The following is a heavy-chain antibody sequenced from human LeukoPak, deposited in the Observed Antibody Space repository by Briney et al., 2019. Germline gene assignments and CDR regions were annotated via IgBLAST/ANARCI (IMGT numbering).Heavy chain of an antibody. V-gene: IGHV3-53*01. CDR2: IYSDNT. CDR3: ARGQGSYRSFDH. CDR1: GFTVSSNS. J-gene: IGHJ4*01. Sequence: GGSLRLSCTVSGFTVSSNSMSWVRQAPGKGLEWVSFIYSDNTHYSDSVKGRFTISRDNSKNTLYLQMNSLRAEDTAVYYCARGQGSYRSFDHWGHGNLVTVSS. D-gene: IGHD3-16*02.